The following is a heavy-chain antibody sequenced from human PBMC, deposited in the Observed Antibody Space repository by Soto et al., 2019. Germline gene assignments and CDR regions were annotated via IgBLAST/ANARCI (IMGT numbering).Heavy chain of an antibody. D-gene: IGHD3-9*01. CDR2: IYPGDSDT. V-gene: IGHV5-51*01. J-gene: IGHJ4*02. CDR1: GYSFTSYK. Sequence: PGESLKISCKGSGYSFTSYKIGWVRQMPGKGLEWMGIIYPGDSDTRYSPSFQGQVTISADKSTSTAYLQWSSLKASDTATYYCARHATCYDILSGYYFDYWGQGTLVTVSS. CDR3: ARHATCYDILSGYYFDY.